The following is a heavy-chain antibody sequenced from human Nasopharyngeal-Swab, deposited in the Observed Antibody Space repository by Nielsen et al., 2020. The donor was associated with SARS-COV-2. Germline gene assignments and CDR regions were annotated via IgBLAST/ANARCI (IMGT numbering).Heavy chain of an antibody. CDR3: ARALTLRNYYYGMDV. D-gene: IGHD2/OR15-2a*01. CDR2: ISSSSSYI. V-gene: IGHV3-21*01. J-gene: IGHJ6*02. Sequence: GGPLRLSCAASGFTFSSYSMNWVRQAPGKGLEWVSSISSSSSYIYYADSVKGRFTISRDDAKNSLYLQMNSLRAEDTAVYYCARALTLRNYYYGMDVWGQGTTVTVSS. CDR1: GFTFSSYS.